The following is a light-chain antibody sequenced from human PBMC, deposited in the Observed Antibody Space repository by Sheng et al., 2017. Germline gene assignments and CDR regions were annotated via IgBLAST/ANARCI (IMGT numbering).Light chain of an antibody. J-gene: IGKJ2*03. Sequence: DIQMTQSPSTLSASVGDRVTITCRASQSISSWLAWYQQKPGKAPKLLIYKASSLESGVPSKFSGSGSGTEFTLTISSLQPDDFATYYCQQYSSYSHSFGQGYQAGDQT. V-gene: IGKV1-5*03. CDR1: QSISSW. CDR3: QQYSSYSHS. CDR2: KAS.